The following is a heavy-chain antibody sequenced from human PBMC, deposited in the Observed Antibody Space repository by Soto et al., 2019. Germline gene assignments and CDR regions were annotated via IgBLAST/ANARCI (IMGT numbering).Heavy chain of an antibody. Sequence: PSETLSLTCAVYGGSFSGYYWSWIRQPPGKGLEWIGEINHSGSTNYNPSLKSRVTISVDPSKNQFSLKLSSVTAADTAVYYCARGLIRYSSSWYDYFDYWGQGTLVTVSS. D-gene: IGHD6-13*01. CDR1: GGSFSGYY. J-gene: IGHJ4*02. V-gene: IGHV4-34*01. CDR3: ARGLIRYSSSWYDYFDY. CDR2: INHSGST.